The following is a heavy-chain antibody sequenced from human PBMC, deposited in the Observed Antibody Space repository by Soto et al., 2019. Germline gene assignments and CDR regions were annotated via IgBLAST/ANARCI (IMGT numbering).Heavy chain of an antibody. CDR3: VRDLPTVLELFDF. D-gene: IGHD1-7*01. CDR1: GFTFTNYW. CDR2: INNDGSDT. J-gene: IGHJ4*02. V-gene: IGHV3-74*01. Sequence: PGGSLRLSCVASGFTFTNYWMHWVRQAPGKGLVWISRINNDGSDTNYADSVNGRFTISRDNVKNTVHLQMNSLRAEDTAVYYCVRDLPTVLELFDFWGQGTLVTVSS.